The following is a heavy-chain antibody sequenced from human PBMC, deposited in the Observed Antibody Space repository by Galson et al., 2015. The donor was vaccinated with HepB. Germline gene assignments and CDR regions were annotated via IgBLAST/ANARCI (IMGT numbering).Heavy chain of an antibody. V-gene: IGHV1-46*01. CDR2: IKPGDSST. Sequence: SVKVSCKASGYTFTSYYMHWVRQAPGQGLEWMGVIKPGDSSTGYAQKFRGRVALTRDTSTSTVYMELSSLRSEDTAVYYCARRASSMAKTFDDWGQGTLLTVSS. J-gene: IGHJ4*02. CDR3: ARRASSMAKTFDD. CDR1: GYTFTSYY. D-gene: IGHD5-24*01.